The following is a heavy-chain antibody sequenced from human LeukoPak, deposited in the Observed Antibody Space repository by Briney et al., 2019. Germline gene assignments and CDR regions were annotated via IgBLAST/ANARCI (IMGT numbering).Heavy chain of an antibody. V-gene: IGHV2-5*02. J-gene: IGHJ4*02. CDR2: IYWDDDK. CDR1: GFSITSDGVG. Sequence: SGPTLVNPTQTLTPTCAFSGFSITSDGVGVGWIRQPPGRALEWLAFIYWDDDKRYSPSLKNRLTITKDTSKNQVVLTLTNVDPVDTATYFCAHKPALHGSQFNYFDYWGQGSLVTVSS. CDR3: AHKPALHGSQFNYFDY. D-gene: IGHD3-10*01.